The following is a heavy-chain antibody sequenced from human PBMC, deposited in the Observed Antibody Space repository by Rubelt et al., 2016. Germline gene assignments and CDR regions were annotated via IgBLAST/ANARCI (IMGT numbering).Heavy chain of an antibody. CDR2: INWNGGST. D-gene: IGHD6-19*01. Sequence: GLEWVSGINWNGGSTGYADSVKGRFTISRDNAKNSLYLQMNSLRAEDTALYYCARDTIAVAGPSFDYRGQGTLVTVSS. CDR3: ARDTIAVAGPSFDY. V-gene: IGHV3-20*03. J-gene: IGHJ4*02.